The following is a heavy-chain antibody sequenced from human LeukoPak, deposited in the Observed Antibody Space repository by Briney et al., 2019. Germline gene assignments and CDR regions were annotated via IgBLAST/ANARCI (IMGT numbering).Heavy chain of an antibody. CDR3: AREAPQSNRRGDYFDY. CDR1: GYTFSSYG. Sequence: ASVRVSCKASGYTFSSYGISWVRQAPGQGLEWMGWINIHNGYTIYGQKIQGRVTMTADKSTNTAHMDLRSLRSDDTAVYYCAREAPQSNRRGDYFDYWGQGTQVTVSS. J-gene: IGHJ4*02. D-gene: IGHD1-14*01. V-gene: IGHV1-18*01. CDR2: INIHNGYT.